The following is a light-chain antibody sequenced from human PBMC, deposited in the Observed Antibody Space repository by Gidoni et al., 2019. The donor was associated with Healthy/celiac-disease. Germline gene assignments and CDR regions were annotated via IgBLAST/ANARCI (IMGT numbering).Light chain of an antibody. CDR3: MQGTHCPPIP. CDR2: KVS. Sequence: DVVMTQTPLSLPVTLGQPASISCRSSQSLVHSDENTYLDWSQQRHGQTPRRLISKVSTRASGVPDRFNGSGSGTDFTLKISRVEAEDVGVYYCMQGTHCPPIPFGQGTRLEIK. CDR1: QSLVHSDENTY. V-gene: IGKV2-30*02. J-gene: IGKJ5*01.